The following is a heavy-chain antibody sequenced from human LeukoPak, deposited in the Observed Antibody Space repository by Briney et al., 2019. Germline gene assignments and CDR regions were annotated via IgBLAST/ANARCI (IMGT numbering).Heavy chain of an antibody. Sequence: GESLKISCQGSGYSFTSYWIGWVRQMPGKGLEWMGIIYPGDSDTRYSPSFQGQVTISADKSISTAYLQWSSLKASDTAMYYCARLDYYDSSGYRYGMDVWGQGTTVTVSS. CDR1: GYSFTSYW. V-gene: IGHV5-51*01. CDR2: IYPGDSDT. CDR3: ARLDYYDSSGYRYGMDV. J-gene: IGHJ6*02. D-gene: IGHD3-22*01.